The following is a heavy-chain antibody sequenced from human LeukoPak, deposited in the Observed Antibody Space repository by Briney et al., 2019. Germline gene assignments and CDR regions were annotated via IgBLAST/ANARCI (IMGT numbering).Heavy chain of an antibody. CDR3: VQDGPLRSDY. D-gene: IGHD3-16*01. CDR1: VASINTYY. Sequence: SETLSLTCTVSVASINTYYYSWIWQPAGKGLEWIGRIFASGTTNYNPSLKSRIAMSVDTSKNQFFLNLTSVTAADTAMYYCVQDGPLRSDYWGQGTLVTVSS. J-gene: IGHJ4*02. V-gene: IGHV4-4*07. CDR2: IFASGTT.